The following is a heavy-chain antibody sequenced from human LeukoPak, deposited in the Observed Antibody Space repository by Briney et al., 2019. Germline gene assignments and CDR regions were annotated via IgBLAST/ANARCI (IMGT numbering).Heavy chain of an antibody. J-gene: IGHJ4*02. Sequence: GGSLRLSSAASGFTFDDYGMSWVRQAPGKGLEWVSGINWNGGSTGYADSVKGRFTISRDNAKNSLYLQMNSLRAEDTALYYCARGGRAGYDFWSGYYTFDYWGQGTLVTVSS. V-gene: IGHV3-20*04. D-gene: IGHD3-3*01. CDR1: GFTFDDYG. CDR2: INWNGGST. CDR3: ARGGRAGYDFWSGYYTFDY.